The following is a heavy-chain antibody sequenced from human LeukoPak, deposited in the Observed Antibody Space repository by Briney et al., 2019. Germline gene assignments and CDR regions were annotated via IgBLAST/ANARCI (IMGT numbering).Heavy chain of an antibody. CDR1: GLTFRNYA. Sequence: GGSLRLSCVGSGLTFRNYAMTWVRQAAGKGLEWVSSIRGDGGGTSYADSVKGRFTVYRDNSKNTLFLQMNSLTAGDSAVYYCAKDPNGDYVGAFDSWGHGTLVTVSS. V-gene: IGHV3-23*01. D-gene: IGHD4-17*01. J-gene: IGHJ3*01. CDR2: IRGDGGGT. CDR3: AKDPNGDYVGAFDS.